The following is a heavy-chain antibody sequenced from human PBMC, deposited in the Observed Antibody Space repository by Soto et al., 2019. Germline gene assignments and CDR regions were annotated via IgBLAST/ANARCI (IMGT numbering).Heavy chain of an antibody. J-gene: IGHJ3*02. D-gene: IGHD3-16*02. V-gene: IGHV3-7*01. CDR1: GFTFSSYW. CDR3: ARGGTYYDYVWGSYRLADAFDI. Sequence: VGSLRLSCAASGFTFSSYWMSWVRQAPGKGLEWVANIKQDGSEKYYVDSVKGRFTISRDNAKNSLYLQMNSLRAEDTAVYYCARGGTYYDYVWGSYRLADAFDIWGQGTMVTVSS. CDR2: IKQDGSEK.